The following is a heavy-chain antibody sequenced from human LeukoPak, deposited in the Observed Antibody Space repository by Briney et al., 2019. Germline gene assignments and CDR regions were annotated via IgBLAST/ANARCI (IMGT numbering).Heavy chain of an antibody. Sequence: GGSLRLSCVTSGSTFSSYSMTWVRQAPGKGLEWVSAISGGGENTYYADSVKGRFTISRDNSKNTLYLQMHSLRAEDTAVYYCARRIAARPWSPPFDYWGQGTLVTVSS. CDR2: ISGGGENT. D-gene: IGHD6-6*01. CDR1: GSTFSSYS. CDR3: ARRIAARPWSPPFDY. V-gene: IGHV3-23*01. J-gene: IGHJ4*02.